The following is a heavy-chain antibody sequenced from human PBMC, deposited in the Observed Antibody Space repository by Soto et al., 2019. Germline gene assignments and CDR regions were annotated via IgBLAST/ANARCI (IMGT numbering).Heavy chain of an antibody. CDR1: GFTLSIYW. CDR2: INNDGSNT. J-gene: IGHJ5*02. Sequence: PGGSLRLSCVASGFTLSIYWMHWVRQAPGKGLVWVSHINNDGSNTNYADSVKGRFTISRDNAKNTLYLQMNSLRAEDTAVYYCARDVSLVFDPWGQGTLVTVSS. D-gene: IGHD2-8*02. V-gene: IGHV3-74*01. CDR3: ARDVSLVFDP.